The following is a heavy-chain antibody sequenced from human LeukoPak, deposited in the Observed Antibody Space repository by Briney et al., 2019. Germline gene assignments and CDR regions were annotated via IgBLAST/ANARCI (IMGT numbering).Heavy chain of an antibody. CDR3: ARVSYYGSAADY. J-gene: IGHJ4*02. D-gene: IGHD3-10*01. CDR2: INHSGST. CDR1: GGSFSGYY. Sequence: SETLSLTCAVYGGSFSGYYWSWIRQPPGKGLEWIGEINHSGSTNYNPSLKSRVTISVDTSKNQFSLKLSSVTAAGTAVYYCARVSYYGSAADYWGQGTLVTVSS. V-gene: IGHV4-34*01.